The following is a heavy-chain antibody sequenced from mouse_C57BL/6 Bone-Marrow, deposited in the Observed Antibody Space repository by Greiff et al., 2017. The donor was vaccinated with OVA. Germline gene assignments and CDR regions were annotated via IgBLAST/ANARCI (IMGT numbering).Heavy chain of an antibody. Sequence: VQLQQSGAELVRPGASVKLSCTASGFNIKDDYMHWVKQRPEQGLEWIGWIDPENGDTEYASKFQGKATITADTSSNTAYLQLSSLTSEDTAVYYCTTRIYYGYDGWYFDVWGTGTTVTVSS. CDR1: GFNIKDDY. D-gene: IGHD2-2*01. V-gene: IGHV14-4*01. CDR3: TTRIYYGYDGWYFDV. CDR2: IDPENGDT. J-gene: IGHJ1*03.